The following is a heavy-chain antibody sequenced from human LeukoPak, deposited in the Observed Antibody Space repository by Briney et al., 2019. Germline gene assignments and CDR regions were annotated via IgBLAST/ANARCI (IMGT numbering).Heavy chain of an antibody. CDR1: RFTFSSYG. D-gene: IGHD3-10*01. CDR3: ARDLERITLVRGVIPNWFDP. V-gene: IGHV3-21*01. J-gene: IGHJ5*02. CDR2: ISSSSSYI. Sequence: TGGSLRLSCAASRFTFSSYGMHWVRQAPGKGLEWVSSISSSSSYIYYADSVKGRFTISRDNAKNSLYLQMNNLRAEDTAVYYCARDLERITLVRGVIPNWFDPWGRGTLVTVSS.